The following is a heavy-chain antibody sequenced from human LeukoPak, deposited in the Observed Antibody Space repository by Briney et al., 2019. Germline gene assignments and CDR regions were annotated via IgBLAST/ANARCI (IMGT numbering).Heavy chain of an antibody. CDR2: ISAYNGNT. CDR1: GYTFTSYG. D-gene: IGHD2-2*01. J-gene: IGHJ5*02. CDR3: ARRSGYCSSTSCPATLDP. V-gene: IGHV1-18*01. Sequence: ASVKVSCKASGYTFTSYGIIWVRQAPGQGLEWMGWISAYNGNTNYAQKLQGRVTMTTDTSTSTAYMELRSLRSDGTAVYYCARRSGYCSSTSCPATLDPWGQGTLVTVSS.